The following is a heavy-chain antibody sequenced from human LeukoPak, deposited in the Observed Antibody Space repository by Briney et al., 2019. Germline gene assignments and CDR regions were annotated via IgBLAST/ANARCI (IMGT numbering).Heavy chain of an antibody. V-gene: IGHV1-69*01. CDR1: GGTFSSYA. CDR2: IIPIFGTA. CDR3: ASIIAVAGTARD. Sequence: SVKVSCKASGGTFSSYAISWVRQAPGQGLEWMGGIIPIFGTANYAQKLQGRVTITADESTSTAYMELSSLRSEDTAVYYCASIIAVAGTARDWGQGTLVTVSS. D-gene: IGHD6-19*01. J-gene: IGHJ4*02.